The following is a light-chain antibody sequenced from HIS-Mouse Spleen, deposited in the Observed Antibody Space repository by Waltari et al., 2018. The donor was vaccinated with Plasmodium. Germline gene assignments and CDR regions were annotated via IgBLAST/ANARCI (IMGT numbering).Light chain of an antibody. CDR1: SSDVGGYNY. CDR2: DVS. V-gene: IGLV2-11*01. J-gene: IGLJ2*01. CDR3: CSYAGSYTLV. Sequence: QSALTQPRSVYGSPGQSVTISCNGTSSDVGGYNYVSWYQQHPGKAPKLMIYDVSKRPSGVPDRFSGSKSGNTASLTISGLQAEDEADYYCCSYAGSYTLVFGGGTKLTVL.